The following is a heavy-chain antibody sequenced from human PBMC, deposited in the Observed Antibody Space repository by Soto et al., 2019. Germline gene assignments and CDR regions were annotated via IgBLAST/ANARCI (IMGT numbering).Heavy chain of an antibody. CDR2: INHSGST. J-gene: IGHJ6*02. Sequence: PSETLSLTCAVYGWSFSGYYWSWIRQPPGKGLEWIGEINHSGSTNYNPSLKSRVTISVDTSKNQFSLKLSSVTAADTAVYYCARGPRGVGATFRRSSHGMDVWGQGTTVTVSS. V-gene: IGHV4-34*01. CDR3: ARGPRGVGATFRRSSHGMDV. D-gene: IGHD1-26*01. CDR1: GWSFSGYY.